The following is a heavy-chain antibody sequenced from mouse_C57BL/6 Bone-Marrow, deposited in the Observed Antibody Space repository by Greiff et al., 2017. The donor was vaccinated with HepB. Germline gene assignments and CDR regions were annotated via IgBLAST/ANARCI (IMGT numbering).Heavy chain of an antibody. CDR3: ARKDYDVGY. CDR1: GYTFTDYY. CDR2: INPYNGGT. Sequence: DVKLVESGPVLVKPGASVKMSCKASGYTFTDYYMNWVKQSHGKSLEWIGVINPYNGGTSYNQKFKGKATLTVDKSSSTAYMELNSLTSEDSAVYYCARKDYDVGYWGQGTTLTVSS. J-gene: IGHJ2*01. D-gene: IGHD2-4*01. V-gene: IGHV1-19*01.